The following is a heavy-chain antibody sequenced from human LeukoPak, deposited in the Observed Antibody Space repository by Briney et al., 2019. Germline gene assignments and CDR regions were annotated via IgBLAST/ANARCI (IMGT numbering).Heavy chain of an antibody. CDR2: IYHSGST. CDR1: GGSIISGGYA. Sequence: PSETLSLTCSVPGGSIISGGYAWSWIRQPPGKGLEWIGYIYHSGSTYYNPSLKSRVTISVDTSKNQFSLKLSSVTAADTAVYYCARVLDSSGYYYGFDPWGQGTLVTVSS. V-gene: IGHV4-30-2*01. D-gene: IGHD3-22*01. J-gene: IGHJ5*02. CDR3: ARVLDSSGYYYGFDP.